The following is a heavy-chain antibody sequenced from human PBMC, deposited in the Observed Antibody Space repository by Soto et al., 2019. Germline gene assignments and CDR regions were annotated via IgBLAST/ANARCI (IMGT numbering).Heavy chain of an antibody. CDR1: GFTFSSYA. V-gene: IGHV3-23*01. Sequence: GGSLRLSCAASGFTFSSYAMSWVRQAPGKGLDWVSAISGSGGSTYYADSVKGRFTISRDNSKNTLYLQMSSLRAEDTAVYYCAKDEFDYGDYVLDYWGQGTLVTVSS. CDR3: AKDEFDYGDYVLDY. D-gene: IGHD4-17*01. J-gene: IGHJ4*02. CDR2: ISGSGGST.